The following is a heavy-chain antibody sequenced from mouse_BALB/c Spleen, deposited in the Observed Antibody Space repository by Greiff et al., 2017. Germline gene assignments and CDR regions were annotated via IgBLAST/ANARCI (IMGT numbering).Heavy chain of an antibody. V-gene: IGHV2-6-7*01. CDR1: GFSLTGYG. CDR3: ARDRTMNKGSHYAMDY. D-gene: IGHD2-4*01. Sequence: VKLMESGPGLVAPSQSLSITCTVSGFSLTGYGVNWVRQPPGKGLEWLGMIWGDGSTDYNSALKSRLSISKDNSKSQVFLKMNSLQTDDTARYYCARDRTMNKGSHYAMDYWGQGTSVTVSS. CDR2: IWGDGST. J-gene: IGHJ4*01.